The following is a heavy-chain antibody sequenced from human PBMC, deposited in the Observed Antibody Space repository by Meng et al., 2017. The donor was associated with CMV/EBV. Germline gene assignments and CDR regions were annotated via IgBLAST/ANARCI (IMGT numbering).Heavy chain of an antibody. J-gene: IGHJ4*02. V-gene: IGHV1-2*02. Sequence: VTQVQSGGEVKEPGASVTVSCKDSGYNFTGYYTQWVAQDPGEALEWMVWINPTSGGTNYAQKFQGRVTMTRDTSISTAYMELSRLRTDDTAVYYCARPAIMTQQLVHLNYWGQGTLVTVSS. CDR2: INPTSGGT. CDR3: ARPAIMTQQLVHLNY. CDR1: GYNFTGYY. D-gene: IGHD6-13*01.